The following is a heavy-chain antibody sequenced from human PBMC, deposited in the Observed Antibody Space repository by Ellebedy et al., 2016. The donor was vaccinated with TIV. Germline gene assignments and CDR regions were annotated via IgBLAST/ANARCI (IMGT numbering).Heavy chain of an antibody. CDR1: GFSFRSYW. Sequence: PGGSLRLSCVASGFSFRSYWMNWVRQAPGKGLEWVANIYQDGSDQYYVDSVKGRFTISRDNANKSLFLQMNSLRVEDTAVYYCARRGSYGDYAVQVNSWFDTWGQGTLVTVSS. J-gene: IGHJ5*02. CDR3: ARRGSYGDYAVQVNSWFDT. CDR2: IYQDGSDQ. D-gene: IGHD4-17*01. V-gene: IGHV3-7*01.